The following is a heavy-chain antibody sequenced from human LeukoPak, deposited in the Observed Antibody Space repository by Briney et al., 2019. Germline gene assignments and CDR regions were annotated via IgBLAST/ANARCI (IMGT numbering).Heavy chain of an antibody. CDR2: IDPNSGGT. Sequence: ASVKVSCKASGYTFTGYFMHWVRQAPGQGLEWMGWIDPNSGGTSYAQNFRGRVTMTRDTSIGTAYMELSRLTSDDTAVYYCARVRVTGSFGLDLGHWGQGTLVTVSS. CDR3: ARVRVTGSFGLDLGH. CDR1: GYTFTGYF. V-gene: IGHV1-2*02. J-gene: IGHJ4*02. D-gene: IGHD1-26*01.